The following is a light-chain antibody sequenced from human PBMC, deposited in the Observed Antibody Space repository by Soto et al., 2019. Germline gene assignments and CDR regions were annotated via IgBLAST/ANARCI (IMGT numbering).Light chain of an antibody. V-gene: IGKV3D-20*02. CDR3: QQRSTWPPS. J-gene: IGKJ3*01. Sequence: EIVLAQSPGTLSLSPGERATLSCRASQSVSSNYLAWYQRKPGQAPRLLIYGASSRATGIPDRFSGSGSGTDFTLTISSPEPEDFAVYYCQQRSTWPPSFGPGTKVDVK. CDR1: QSVSSNY. CDR2: GAS.